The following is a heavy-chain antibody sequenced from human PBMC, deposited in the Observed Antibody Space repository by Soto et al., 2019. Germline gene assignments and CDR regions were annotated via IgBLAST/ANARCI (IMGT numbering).Heavy chain of an antibody. CDR2: IYYSGST. CDR1: GGSISSSSYY. CDR3: ARHSLKGYSPRGINAFDI. V-gene: IGHV4-39*01. D-gene: IGHD4-4*01. Sequence: QLQLQESGPGLVKPSETLSLTCTVSGGSISSSSYYWGWIRQPPGKGLEWIGSIYYSGSTYYNPSLKSRVTISVDTSKNQFSLKLSSVTAADTAVYYCARHSLKGYSPRGINAFDIWGQGTMVTVSS. J-gene: IGHJ3*02.